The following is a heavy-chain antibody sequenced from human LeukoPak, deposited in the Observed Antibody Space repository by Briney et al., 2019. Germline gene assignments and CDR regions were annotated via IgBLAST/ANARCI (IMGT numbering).Heavy chain of an antibody. CDR2: INPNSGGT. J-gene: IGHJ5*02. CDR3: ARGIAAAGFAWFDP. D-gene: IGHD6-13*01. Sequence: GASVKVSCKASGYTFTGYYMHWVRQAPGQGLEWMGWINPNSGGTNYAQKFQGRVTMTRDTSISTAYMELSRLRSDDTAVYYCARGIAAAGFAWFDPWGQGTLVTVSS. CDR1: GYTFTGYY. V-gene: IGHV1-2*02.